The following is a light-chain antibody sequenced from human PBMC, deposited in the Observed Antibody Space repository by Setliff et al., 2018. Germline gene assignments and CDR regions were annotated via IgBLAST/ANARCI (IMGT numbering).Light chain of an antibody. CDR1: SSDVGAYNY. V-gene: IGLV2-14*01. Sequence: QSALTQPASVSGSPGQSITISCTGTSSDVGAYNYVSWYQQHPGKAPKLMIYEVSNRPSGISSRFSGSKSGNTASLTISGLQAEDEADYYCSSHTTSSTWVFGGGTKVTVL. CDR3: SSHTTSSTWV. J-gene: IGLJ3*02. CDR2: EVS.